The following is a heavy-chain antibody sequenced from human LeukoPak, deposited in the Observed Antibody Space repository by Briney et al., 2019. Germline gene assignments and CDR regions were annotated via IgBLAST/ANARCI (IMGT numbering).Heavy chain of an antibody. CDR1: GGSISNYY. CDR3: ARGGELLNY. J-gene: IGHJ4*02. CDR2: IYTSGST. V-gene: IGHV4-4*07. D-gene: IGHD1-7*01. Sequence: SETLSLTCTVSGGSISNYYWSWIRQPAGKGLEWIGRIYTSGSTSYSPSLKSRVTISLDTSKNQFSLRLSSVTAADTAVYYCARGGELLNYLGQGTLVTVSS.